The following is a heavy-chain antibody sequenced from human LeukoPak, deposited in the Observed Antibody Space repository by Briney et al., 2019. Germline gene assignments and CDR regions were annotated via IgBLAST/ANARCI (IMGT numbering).Heavy chain of an antibody. Sequence: SVKVSXKASGGTFRSYAISWVRQAPGQGLEWIGRIIPIFGTANYAQKFQGRVTITTDESTSTAYMELSSLRSEDTAVYYCASHYDSSGYYDYWGQGTLVTVSS. CDR3: ASHYDSSGYYDY. J-gene: IGHJ4*02. V-gene: IGHV1-69*05. CDR1: GGTFRSYA. CDR2: IIPIFGTA. D-gene: IGHD3-22*01.